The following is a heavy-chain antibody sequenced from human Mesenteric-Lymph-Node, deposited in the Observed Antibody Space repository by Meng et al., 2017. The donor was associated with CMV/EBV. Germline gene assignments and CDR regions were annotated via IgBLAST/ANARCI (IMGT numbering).Heavy chain of an antibody. J-gene: IGHJ4*02. V-gene: IGHV3-74*01. CDR2: INSDGSST. CDR3: ARTDY. Sequence: GESLKISCAASGFTFSSYWMHWVRQAPGKGLVWVSRINSDGSSTSYADSVKGRFTISRDNSKNTLYLQMNSLTADDTAIYYCARTDYWGQGTLVTVSS. CDR1: GFTFSSYW.